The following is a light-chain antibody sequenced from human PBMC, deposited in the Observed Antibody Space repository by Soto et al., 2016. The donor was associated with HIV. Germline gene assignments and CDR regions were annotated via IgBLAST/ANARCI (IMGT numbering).Light chain of an antibody. CDR1: QSITSY. J-gene: IGKJ5*01. Sequence: DIQMTQSPSSLSASVGDRVTITCRASQSITSYLNWYQQKPGKAPSLLIYAASSLQVGVPSRFSGSRSGTDFSLTISNVQVEDFATYYCQQSYSIPLTFGQGTRLEI. V-gene: IGKV1-39*01. CDR2: AAS. CDR3: QQSYSIPLT.